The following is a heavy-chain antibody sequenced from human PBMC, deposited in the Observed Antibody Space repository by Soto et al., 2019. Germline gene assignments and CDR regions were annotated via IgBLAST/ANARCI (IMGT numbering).Heavy chain of an antibody. J-gene: IGHJ4*02. CDR3: ARSGLGSCSSTSCYNFDY. Sequence: QVQLQQWGAGLLKPSETLSLTCAVYGGSFSGYYWSWIRQPPGKGLEWIGEINHSGSTNYNPSLKSRVTISVDTSKNQFSLKLSSVTAADTAVYYCARSGLGSCSSTSCYNFDYWGQGTLVTVS. CDR2: INHSGST. D-gene: IGHD2-2*01. V-gene: IGHV4-34*01. CDR1: GGSFSGYY.